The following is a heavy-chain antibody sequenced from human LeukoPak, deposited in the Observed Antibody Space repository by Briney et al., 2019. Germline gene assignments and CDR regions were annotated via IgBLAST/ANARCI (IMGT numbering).Heavy chain of an antibody. Sequence: ASVKVSCKASGYTFTSYGMSWVRQAPGQGLEWMGWISAYNGNTNYAQKLQGRVTMTTDTSTSTAYMELRSLRSDDTAVYYCARVVPEYYYDSSGYYYYYWGQGTLVTVSS. CDR2: ISAYNGNT. CDR1: GYTFTSYG. V-gene: IGHV1-18*01. D-gene: IGHD3-22*01. CDR3: ARVVPEYYYDSSGYYYYY. J-gene: IGHJ4*02.